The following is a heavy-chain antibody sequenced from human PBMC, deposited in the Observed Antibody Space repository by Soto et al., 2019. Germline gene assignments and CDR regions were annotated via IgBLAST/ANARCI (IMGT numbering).Heavy chain of an antibody. CDR3: AKDNDGSSYYGMDV. CDR1: GFTFSSYG. D-gene: IGHD3-10*01. V-gene: IGHV3-30*18. J-gene: IGHJ6*02. Sequence: VGSLRLSCAASGFTFSSYGMHWVRQAPGKGLEWVAVISYDGSNKYYADSVKGRFTISRDNSKNTLYLQMNSLRAEDTAVYYCAKDNDGSSYYGMDVWGQGTTVTVSS. CDR2: ISYDGSNK.